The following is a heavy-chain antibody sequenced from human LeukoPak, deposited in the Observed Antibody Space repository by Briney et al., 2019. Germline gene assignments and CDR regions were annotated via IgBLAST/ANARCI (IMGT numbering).Heavy chain of an antibody. CDR1: GFSFDNYD. CDR3: VRDYGPGGFGP. V-gene: IGHV3-13*01. CDR2: IGTGGDT. J-gene: IGHJ5*02. D-gene: IGHD3-10*01. Sequence: GGSLRLSCAVSGFSFDNYDMHWVRQISGEGLEWVAAIGTGGDTYYRDSVKGRFTISRGNAKNSLYLQMNCLRVGDTAVYYCVRDYGPGGFGPWGQGALVTVSS.